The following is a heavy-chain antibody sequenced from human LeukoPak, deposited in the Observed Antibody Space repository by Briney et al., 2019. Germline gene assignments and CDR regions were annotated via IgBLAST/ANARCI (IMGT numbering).Heavy chain of an antibody. D-gene: IGHD3-22*01. J-gene: IGHJ4*02. Sequence: SETLSLTCAVYGGSFSGYYWSWIHQPPGKGLEWIGEINHSGSTNYNPSLKSRVTISVDTSKNQFSLKLSSVTAADTAVYYCARGPTRHYYYDSSGYPKYPYYFDYWGQGTLVTVSS. CDR1: GGSFSGYY. CDR3: ARGPTRHYYYDSSGYPKYPYYFDY. V-gene: IGHV4-34*01. CDR2: INHSGST.